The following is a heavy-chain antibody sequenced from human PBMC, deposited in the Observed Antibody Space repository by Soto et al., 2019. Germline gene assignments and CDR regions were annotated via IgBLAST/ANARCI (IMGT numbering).Heavy chain of an antibody. V-gene: IGHV4-30-4*01. CDR2: IFYSGTT. D-gene: IGHD1-1*01. Sequence: SETLSLTCTVSGGSVSSADYYWSWIRQTPGKGLEWIGHIFYSGTTYYNPSLKSRLTISVDTSKNHFSLRLTSVTAADTAVYYCARDLWVEPELYYYGMDVWGQGTTVTVSS. CDR3: ARDLWVEPELYYYGMDV. CDR1: GGSVSSADYY. J-gene: IGHJ6*02.